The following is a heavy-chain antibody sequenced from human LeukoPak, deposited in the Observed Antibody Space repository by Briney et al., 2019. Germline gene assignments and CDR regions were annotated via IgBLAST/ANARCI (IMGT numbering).Heavy chain of an antibody. Sequence: GGSLRLSCEASAFTFSSYWMSWVRQAPGKGLEWVANIKEDGSEINYVDSVKGRFTISRDNAKNSLFLQMNSLRVEDTAVYYCTTLQLWPPGFDYWGQGTLVTVSS. D-gene: IGHD5-18*01. CDR1: AFTFSSYW. CDR2: IKEDGSEI. CDR3: TTLQLWPPGFDY. J-gene: IGHJ4*02. V-gene: IGHV3-7*01.